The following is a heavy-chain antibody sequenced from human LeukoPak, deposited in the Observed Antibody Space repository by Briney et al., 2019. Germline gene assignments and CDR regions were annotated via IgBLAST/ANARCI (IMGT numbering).Heavy chain of an antibody. D-gene: IGHD3-3*01. CDR1: GGSVSSGSYY. V-gene: IGHV4-39*01. CDR2: IYHNGST. CDR3: ARHVGHDFWSGYRSVDP. J-gene: IGHJ5*02. Sequence: SETLSLTCTVSGGSVSSGSYYWSWIRQPPGKGLEWIGSIYHNGSTCNNPSLKSRVILSVDTSKNQFSLKLSSVTAADTAVYYCARHVGHDFWSGYRSVDPWGQGTLVTVSS.